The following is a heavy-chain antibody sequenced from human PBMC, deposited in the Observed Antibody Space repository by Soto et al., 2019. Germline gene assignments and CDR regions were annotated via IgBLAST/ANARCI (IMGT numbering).Heavy chain of an antibody. CDR2: ISYDGSNK. J-gene: IGHJ4*02. CDR3: ASLVTVAVAGNHHFDY. Sequence: GGSLRLSCAASGFTFSSYGMHWVRQAPGKGLEWVAVISYDGSNKYYADSVKGRFTISRDNSKNTLYLQMNSLRAEDTAVYYCASLVTVAVAGNHHFDYWGQGTLVTVSS. D-gene: IGHD6-19*01. V-gene: IGHV3-30*03. CDR1: GFTFSSYG.